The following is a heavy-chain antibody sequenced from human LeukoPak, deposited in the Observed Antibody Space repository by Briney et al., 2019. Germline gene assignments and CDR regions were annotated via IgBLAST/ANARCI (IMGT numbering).Heavy chain of an antibody. CDR3: ARDWGYCSGGSCYRGAFDI. CDR2: INPNSGGT. CDR1: GYTFTGYY. J-gene: IGHJ3*02. D-gene: IGHD2-15*01. V-gene: IGHV1-2*02. Sequence: ASVKVSCKASGYTFTGYYMHWVRQAPGQGLEWMGWINPNSGGTNYAQKFQGRLTMTRDMSTSTVYMELSSLRSEDTAVYYCARDWGYCSGGSCYRGAFDIWGQGTMVTVSS.